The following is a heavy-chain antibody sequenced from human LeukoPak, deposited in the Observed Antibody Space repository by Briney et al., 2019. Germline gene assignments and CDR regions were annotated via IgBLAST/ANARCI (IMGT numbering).Heavy chain of an antibody. V-gene: IGHV1-69*13. D-gene: IGHD6-6*01. CDR2: IIPIFGTA. J-gene: IGHJ6*03. CDR1: GGTFSSYA. CDR3: ARGFIAAPNYYYYYMDV. Sequence: ASVKVSCKASGGTFSSYAISWVRQAPGQGLEWMGGIIPIFGTANYAQRFQGRVTITADESTSTAYMELSSLRSEDTAVYYCARGFIAAPNYYYYYMDVWGKGTTVTVSS.